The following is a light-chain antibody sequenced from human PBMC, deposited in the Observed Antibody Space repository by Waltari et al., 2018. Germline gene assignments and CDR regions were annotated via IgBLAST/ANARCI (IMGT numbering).Light chain of an antibody. CDR2: AAS. CDR3: LQHNSYPYS. CDR1: QGISSY. V-gene: IGKV1-17*01. J-gene: IGKJ2*03. Sequence: DIQMTQSPSSLSASVGDTVTITCRASQGISSYLNWFRQKPGKAPKLLIYAASSLESGVPSRFSGSGSGTEFTLTISSLQPEDFAGYYCLQHNSYPYSFGQGTKVEI.